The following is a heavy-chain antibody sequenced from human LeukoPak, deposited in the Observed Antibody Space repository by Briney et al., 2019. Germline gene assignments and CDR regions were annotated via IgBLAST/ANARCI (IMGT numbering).Heavy chain of an antibody. V-gene: IGHV3-74*01. CDR1: GFTFSSYW. J-gene: IGHJ6*02. CDR2: INSDGSST. D-gene: IGHD2-21*01. CDR3: ARVRPDSPDYYYGMDV. Sequence: GGSLRLSCAASGFTFSSYWMHWVRQAPGKGLVWVSRINSDGSSTSYADSVKGRFTISRDNAKNTLYLQMNSLRAEDAAVYYCARVRPDSPDYYYGMDVWGRGTTVTVSS.